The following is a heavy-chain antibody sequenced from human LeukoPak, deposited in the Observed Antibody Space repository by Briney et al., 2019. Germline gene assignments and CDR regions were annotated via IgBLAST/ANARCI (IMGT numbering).Heavy chain of an antibody. CDR1: GGSISSYY. CDR2: IYTSGST. CDR3: ARDKYSPNSSSWYED. Sequence: SETLSLTCPVSGGSISSYYWSWIRQPAGKGLEWIGRIYTSGSTNYNPSLKSRVTMSVDTSKNQFSLKLSSVTAADTAVYYCARDKYSPNSSSWYEDWGQGTLVTVSS. D-gene: IGHD6-13*01. J-gene: IGHJ4*02. V-gene: IGHV4-4*07.